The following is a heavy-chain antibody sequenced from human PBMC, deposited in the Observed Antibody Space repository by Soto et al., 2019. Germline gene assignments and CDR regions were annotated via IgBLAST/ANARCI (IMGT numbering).Heavy chain of an antibody. CDR3: ARDQVELELAKIYYYGMDV. D-gene: IGHD1-7*01. Sequence: QVQLVQSGAEVKKPGSSVKVSCKASGGTFSSYAISWVRQAPGQGLEWMGGIIPIFGTANYAQKFQGRVTITADESTSPAYMELSSLRSEDTAVYYCARDQVELELAKIYYYGMDVWGQGTTVTVSS. J-gene: IGHJ6*02. V-gene: IGHV1-69*01. CDR2: IIPIFGTA. CDR1: GGTFSSYA.